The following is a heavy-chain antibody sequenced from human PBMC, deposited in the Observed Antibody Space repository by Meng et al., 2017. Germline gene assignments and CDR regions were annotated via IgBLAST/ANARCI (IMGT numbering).Heavy chain of an antibody. Sequence: GESLKISCAASGVTFSDNYMSWVRQAPGKGLEWVSYISSSGSTIYYADSVKGRFTISRDNSKNTLYLQMNSLRAEDTAVYYCASPFFRDYYDSSGYYGYWGQGTLVTVSS. J-gene: IGHJ4*02. CDR3: ASPFFRDYYDSSGYYGY. CDR1: GVTFSDNY. CDR2: ISSSGSTI. V-gene: IGHV3-11*01. D-gene: IGHD3-22*01.